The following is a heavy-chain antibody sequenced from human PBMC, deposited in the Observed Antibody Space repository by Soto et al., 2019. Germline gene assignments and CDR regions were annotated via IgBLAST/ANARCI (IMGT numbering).Heavy chain of an antibody. CDR1: GFTFSSYA. J-gene: IGHJ6*02. Sequence: HPGGSLRLSCAASGFTFSSYAMTWVRQAPEKGLEWVSSITGTGGSTYYADSVKGRFTISRDNSKNTLYLQMNSLRAEDTAVYYCASEGLAAGGIYDYGLDVWGQGTTVTVSS. CDR3: ASEGLAAGGIYDYGLDV. CDR2: ITGTGGST. D-gene: IGHD6-13*01. V-gene: IGHV3-23*01.